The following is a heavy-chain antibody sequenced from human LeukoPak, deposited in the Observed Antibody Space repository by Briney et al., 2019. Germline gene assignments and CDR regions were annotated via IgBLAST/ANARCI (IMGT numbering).Heavy chain of an antibody. Sequence: GASVKVSCKASGYTFTDYYIHWMRQAPGQGLEWMGWINPKRGVTTYAQKFQGRVTMTRDTSITTAYMELTRLRSDETTIYYCARERNYGDYGNAFDVWGQGTKVTVSS. J-gene: IGHJ3*01. CDR3: ARERNYGDYGNAFDV. CDR2: INPKRGVT. V-gene: IGHV1-2*02. D-gene: IGHD4-17*01. CDR1: GYTFTDYY.